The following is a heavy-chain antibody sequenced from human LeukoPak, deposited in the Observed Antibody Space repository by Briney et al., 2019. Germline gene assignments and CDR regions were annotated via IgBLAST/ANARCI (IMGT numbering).Heavy chain of an antibody. CDR3: AREGGGRTMIVLNWFDP. V-gene: IGHV1-2*02. CDR2: INPNSGGT. CDR1: GYTFTGYY. J-gene: IGHJ5*02. D-gene: IGHD3-22*01. Sequence: ASVKVSCKASGYTFTGYYMHWVRQAPGQGLEWMGWINPNSGGTNYAQKFQGRVTMTRDTSISTAYMELSRLRSDDTAVSYCAREGGGRTMIVLNWFDPWGQGTLVTVSS.